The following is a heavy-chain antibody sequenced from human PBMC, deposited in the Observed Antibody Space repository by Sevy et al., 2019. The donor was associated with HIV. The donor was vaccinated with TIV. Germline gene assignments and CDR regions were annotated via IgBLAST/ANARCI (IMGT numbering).Heavy chain of an antibody. J-gene: IGHJ3*02. CDR1: GFTFSSHW. Sequence: GGSLRLSCAASGFTFSSHWMNWVRQAPGKGLEWVANINQGESQKFYVASVKGRFTISRDNAKNSLYLQMNSLRAEDTAVYYCARDPDPIPGVSFDIWGQGTIVTVSS. CDR2: INQGESQK. V-gene: IGHV3-7*01. CDR3: ARDPDPIPGVSFDI. D-gene: IGHD7-27*01.